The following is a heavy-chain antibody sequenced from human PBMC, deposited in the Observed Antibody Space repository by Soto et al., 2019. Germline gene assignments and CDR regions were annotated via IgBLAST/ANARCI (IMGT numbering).Heavy chain of an antibody. J-gene: IGHJ6*02. Sequence: QVHLVQSGAEVKKPGSSVKVSCKTSGGSFNNYADSWVRQAPGQGLEWMGGIIPNFDTPNYAQKFQDRVTISADESTRTVYMELRSRRSNDTAVYYWAVAMVREILIFESSGMHVWGQGTTVIVSS. D-gene: IGHD3-10*01. CDR1: GGSFNNYA. CDR2: IIPNFDTP. CDR3: AVAMVREILIFESSGMHV. V-gene: IGHV1-69*01.